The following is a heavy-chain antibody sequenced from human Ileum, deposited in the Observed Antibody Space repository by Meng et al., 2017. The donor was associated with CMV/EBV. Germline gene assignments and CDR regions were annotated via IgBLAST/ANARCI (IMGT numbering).Heavy chain of an antibody. CDR1: GFTFSSYW. J-gene: IGHJ3*02. CDR3: ARDGPRYYYDSSGYYNTGDDAFDI. V-gene: IGHV3-7*01. CDR2: IKQDGSEK. D-gene: IGHD3-22*01. Sequence: GESLKISCAASGFTFSSYWMSWVRQAPGKGLEWVANIKQDGSEKYYVDSVKGRFTISRDNAKNSLYLQMNSLRAEDTAVYYCARDGPRYYYDSSGYYNTGDDAFDIWGQGTMVTVSS.